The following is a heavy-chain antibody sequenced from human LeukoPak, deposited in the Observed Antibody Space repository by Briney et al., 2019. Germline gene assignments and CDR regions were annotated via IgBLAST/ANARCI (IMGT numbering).Heavy chain of an antibody. CDR3: ARGGGRFCTSTSCYRDSWFDP. V-gene: IGHV3-30*04. J-gene: IGHJ5*02. CDR1: GFTFSSYA. CDR2: ISYDGSNK. Sequence: GGSLRLSCAASGFTFSSYAMHWVRQAPGKGLEWVAVISYDGSNKYYADSVKGRFTVSRDNSKNTLYLQMSSLRAEDTAVYYCARGGGRFCTSTSCYRDSWFDPWGQGTLVTVSS. D-gene: IGHD2-2*02.